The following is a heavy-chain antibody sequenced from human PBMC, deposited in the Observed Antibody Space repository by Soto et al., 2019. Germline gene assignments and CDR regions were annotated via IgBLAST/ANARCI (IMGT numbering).Heavy chain of an antibody. J-gene: IGHJ6*02. V-gene: IGHV5-51*01. D-gene: IGHD3-3*01. CDR3: ARRDRYDFWSGYYDYYYGMDV. Sequence: ESLKISCKGSGYNFTSYWIGWVRQMPGKGLEWMGIIYPGDSGTRYSPSFQGQVTISADKSISTAYLQWSSLKASDTAMYYCARRDRYDFWSGYYDYYYGMDVWGQGTTVTVSS. CDR2: IYPGDSGT. CDR1: GYNFTSYW.